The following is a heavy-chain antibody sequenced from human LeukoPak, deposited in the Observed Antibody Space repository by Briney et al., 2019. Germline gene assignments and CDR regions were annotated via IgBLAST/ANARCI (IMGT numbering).Heavy chain of an antibody. CDR3: ARGITILGVVIMFRDWFDP. Sequence: GTSVKVSCKASGYTFTSYYMHWVRQAPGQGLEWMGIINPSGGSTSYAQKFQGRVTMTRDTSTSTVYMELSSLRSEDTAVYYCARGITILGVVIMFRDWFDPWGQGTLVTVSS. J-gene: IGHJ5*02. V-gene: IGHV1-46*03. CDR2: INPSGGST. CDR1: GYTFTSYY. D-gene: IGHD3-3*01.